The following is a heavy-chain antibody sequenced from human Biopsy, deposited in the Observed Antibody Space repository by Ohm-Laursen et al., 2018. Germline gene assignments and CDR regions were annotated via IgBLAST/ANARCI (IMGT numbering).Heavy chain of an antibody. J-gene: IGHJ6*02. D-gene: IGHD3-16*01. CDR1: GSSVSSGGFY. V-gene: IGHV4-31*01. CDR2: IYYSGTT. Sequence: TLSLTCTVSGSSVSSGGFYWSWIRQHPGKGLEWIGYIYYSGTTYYNPSLKSLVTISVDTSKNQFSRKLRFVTAADTAVYYCARAVDYYDPYYYYGLDVWGQGTTVTVSS. CDR3: ARAVDYYDPYYYYGLDV.